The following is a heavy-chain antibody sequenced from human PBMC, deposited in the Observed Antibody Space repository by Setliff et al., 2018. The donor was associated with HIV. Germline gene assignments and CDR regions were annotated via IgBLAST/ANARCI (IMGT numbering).Heavy chain of an antibody. J-gene: IGHJ4*02. CDR2: ISYGGNNI. D-gene: IGHD1-26*01. CDR3: VGDQLRWPERWDFDF. CDR1: GFTFSAYN. Sequence: PGGSLRLSCAASGFTFSAYNMNWVRQAPGKGLEWVASISYGGNNIFYTESLKGRFTISRDNAKKSLYLQMNSLRADDTAVYDCVGDQLRWPERWDFDFWGQGTLVTVSS. V-gene: IGHV3-21*01.